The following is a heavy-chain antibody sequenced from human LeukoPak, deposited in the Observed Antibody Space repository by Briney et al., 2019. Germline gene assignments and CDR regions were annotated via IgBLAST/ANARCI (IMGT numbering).Heavy chain of an antibody. V-gene: IGHV4-39*07. D-gene: IGHD5-18*01. J-gene: IGHJ4*02. CDR2: IYYSGST. CDR3: ARDVGGYNYGYSLDY. CDR1: GGSISSSSYY. Sequence: PSETLSLTCTVSGGSISSSSYYWGWIRQPPGKGLEWIGTIYYSGSTYYNSSLKSRVTMSVDTSKNQFSLRLSSVTAADTAVYCCARDVGGYNYGYSLDYWGQGTLVSVSS.